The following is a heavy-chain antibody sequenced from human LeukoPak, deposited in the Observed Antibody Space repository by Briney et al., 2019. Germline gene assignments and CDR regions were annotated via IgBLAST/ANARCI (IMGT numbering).Heavy chain of an antibody. CDR1: GYTFTSYG. D-gene: IGHD3-22*01. V-gene: IGHV1-18*01. CDR2: ISAYNGNT. Sequence: ASVKVSCKASGYTFTSYGISWVRQAPGQGLEGMGWISAYNGNTNYAQKLQGRVTMTTDTSTSTAYMELRSLRSDDTAVYYCARHLPVGYYYDSSGYYFFDYWGQGTLVTVSS. J-gene: IGHJ4*02. CDR3: ARHLPVGYYYDSSGYYFFDY.